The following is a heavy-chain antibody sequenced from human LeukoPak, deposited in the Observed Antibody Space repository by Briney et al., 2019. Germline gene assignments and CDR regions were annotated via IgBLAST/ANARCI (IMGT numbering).Heavy chain of an antibody. V-gene: IGHV1-69*05. J-gene: IGHJ6*03. Sequence: ASVKVSCKASGYTFTGYYMHWVRQAPGQGLEWMGGIIPIFGTANYAQKFQGRVTITTDESTSTAYMELSSLRSEDTAVYYCATNAHYDFWSGYEPLYYYYYMDVWGKGTTVTVSS. CDR1: GYTFTGYY. CDR2: IIPIFGTA. D-gene: IGHD3-3*01. CDR3: ATNAHYDFWSGYEPLYYYYYMDV.